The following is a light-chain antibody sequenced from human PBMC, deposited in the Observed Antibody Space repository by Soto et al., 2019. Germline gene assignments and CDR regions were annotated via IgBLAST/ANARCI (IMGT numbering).Light chain of an antibody. V-gene: IGKV1-39*01. J-gene: IGKJ1*01. Sequence: DIQMTQSPSSLSASVGDRVTITCRASQSISSYLNWYQQKPGKAPKLLIYAASSLQSGVPSRFSGSGSGTDFTLTICSLQPEDFASYYCQQSYSTPKWTFGQGTKVEIK. CDR2: AAS. CDR1: QSISSY. CDR3: QQSYSTPKWT.